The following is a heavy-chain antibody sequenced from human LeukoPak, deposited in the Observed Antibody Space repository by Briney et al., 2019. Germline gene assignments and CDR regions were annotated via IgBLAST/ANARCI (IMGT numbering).Heavy chain of an antibody. Sequence: GALRLSCAASGFTFNSYTMSWVRQAPGKGLEWVSAISDSGYSTYYADSVKGRFTISRDNAKNTLYLQLNSLRAEDTAVYYCAREISAYDSYYSHWGQGTLVTVSS. J-gene: IGHJ4*02. V-gene: IGHV3-23*01. CDR2: ISDSGYST. CDR3: AREISAYDSYYSH. CDR1: GFTFNSYT. D-gene: IGHD5-12*01.